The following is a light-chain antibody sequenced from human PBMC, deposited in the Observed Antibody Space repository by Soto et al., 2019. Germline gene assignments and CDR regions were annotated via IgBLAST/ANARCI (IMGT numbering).Light chain of an antibody. CDR1: QGVGST. J-gene: IGKJ4*01. V-gene: IGKV3-11*01. CDR3: QQCSNWPRLT. CDR2: DAS. Sequence: ELVLTHSPATLAVSPWERATLSSRASQGVGSTLAWYQQAPGQAPRLLIYDASNRAIGIPARFSGSGSGTDFTLTISSLQPEDFAVYFCQQCSNWPRLTFGGGTKVDIK.